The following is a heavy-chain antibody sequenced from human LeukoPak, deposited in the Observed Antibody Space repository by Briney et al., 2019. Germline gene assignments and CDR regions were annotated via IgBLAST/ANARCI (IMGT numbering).Heavy chain of an antibody. J-gene: IGHJ4*02. Sequence: ASVKVSCKVSGYTLTELSMHWVRQALGKGLEWMGGFDPEDGETIYAQKFQGRVTMTEDTSTDTAYMELSSLRSEDTAVYYCATVSSGSYREFDYWGQGTLVTVSS. CDR3: ATVSSGSYREFDY. CDR1: GYTLTELS. D-gene: IGHD1-26*01. V-gene: IGHV1-24*01. CDR2: FDPEDGET.